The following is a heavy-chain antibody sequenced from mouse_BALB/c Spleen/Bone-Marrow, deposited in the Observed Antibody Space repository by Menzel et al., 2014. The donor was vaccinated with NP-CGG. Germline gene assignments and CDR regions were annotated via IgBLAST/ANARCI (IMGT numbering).Heavy chain of an antibody. V-gene: IGHV2-9*02. CDR1: GFSLTSYS. D-gene: IGHD2-3*01. CDR2: IWAGGST. J-gene: IGHJ4*01. CDR3: ARDDDSYAMDY. Sequence: VQLQQSGPGLVAPSQRLSITCTVSGFSLTSYSVHWVRQPPGKGLEWLGVIWAGGSTNYNSALMSRLSISKDNSKSQVFLKMSSPQTDDTAMFYCARDDDSYAMDYWGQGTSVTVSS.